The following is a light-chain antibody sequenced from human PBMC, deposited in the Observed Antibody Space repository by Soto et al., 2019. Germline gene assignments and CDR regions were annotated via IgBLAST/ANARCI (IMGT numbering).Light chain of an antibody. J-gene: IGLJ3*02. CDR1: GSDVGAYND. CDR3: SSHAVTSMV. Sequence: QSVLTQPPSASGSLGQSVTISCTGTGSDVGAYNDVSWYQQHPGQAPKLIISEVKKRPSGVPDRFSGSKSGNTASLTVSGLQDEDESYYYCSSHAVTSMVFGGGTQVTVL. CDR2: EVK. V-gene: IGLV2-8*01.